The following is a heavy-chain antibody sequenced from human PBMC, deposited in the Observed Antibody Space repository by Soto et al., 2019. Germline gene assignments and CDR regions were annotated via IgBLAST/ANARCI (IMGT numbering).Heavy chain of an antibody. Sequence: GASVKVSCKASGGTFSSYAISWVRQAPGQGLEWMGGIIPIFGTANYAQKFQGRVTITADESTSTAYMELSRLRSQDTAVYYCARGDGVLLGRYYYYGMDVWGQGTTVTVSS. CDR1: GGTFSSYA. D-gene: IGHD2-8*02. J-gene: IGHJ6*02. V-gene: IGHV1-69*13. CDR2: IIPIFGTA. CDR3: ARGDGVLLGRYYYYGMDV.